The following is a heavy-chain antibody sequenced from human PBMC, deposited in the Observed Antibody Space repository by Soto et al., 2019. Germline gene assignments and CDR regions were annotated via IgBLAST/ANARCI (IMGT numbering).Heavy chain of an antibody. J-gene: IGHJ4*02. CDR2: IDPSDSYT. Sequence: GESLKISCKGSGYSFTSYWISWVRQMPGKGLEWMGRIDPSDSYTRYSPSFQGQVTISTDKSISTAYLQWSSLRASDSAMYYCARSRITGSTWTFDYWGQGTLVTVSS. CDR3: ARSRITGSTWTFDY. CDR1: GYSFTSYW. V-gene: IGHV5-10-1*04. D-gene: IGHD1-20*01.